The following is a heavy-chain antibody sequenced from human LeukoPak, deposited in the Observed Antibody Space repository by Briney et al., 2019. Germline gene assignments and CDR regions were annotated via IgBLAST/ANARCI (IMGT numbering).Heavy chain of an antibody. D-gene: IGHD2-15*01. Sequence: KPSETLSLTCAVYGGSFSGYYWSWIRQPPGKGLEWIGEINHSGSTNYNPSLKSRVTISVDTSKNQFSLKLSSVTAADTAVYYCARQYYSLAFDIWGQGTMVTVSS. J-gene: IGHJ3*02. CDR1: GGSFSGYY. CDR3: ARQYYSLAFDI. V-gene: IGHV4-34*01. CDR2: INHSGST.